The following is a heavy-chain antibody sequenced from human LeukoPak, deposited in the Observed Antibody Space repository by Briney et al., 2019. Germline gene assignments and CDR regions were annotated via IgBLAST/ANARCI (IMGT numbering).Heavy chain of an antibody. CDR3: ARQRQRGEVDY. J-gene: IGHJ4*02. CDR1: GGSISSYF. V-gene: IGHV4-59*08. CDR2: IYYGGVT. D-gene: IGHD3-10*01. Sequence: SETLSLTCTVSGGSISSYFWTWVRQPPGKGLEWIGYIYYGGVTNYNPSLMSRVTISVDTSKNQFSLKLTSMTAADTAVSYCARQRQRGEVDYWGQGILVTVSS.